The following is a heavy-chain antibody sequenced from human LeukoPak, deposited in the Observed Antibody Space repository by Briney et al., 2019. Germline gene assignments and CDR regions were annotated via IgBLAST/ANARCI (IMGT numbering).Heavy chain of an antibody. CDR1: GGSISSGGYY. J-gene: IGHJ6*02. V-gene: IGHV4-31*03. CDR3: ARARIAAHYYGMDV. CDR2: IYYSGST. Sequence: PSETLSLTRTVSGGSISSGGYYWSWIRQHPGKGLEWIGYIYYSGSTYYNPSLKSRVTISVDTSKNQFSLKLSSVTAADTAVYYCARARIAAHYYGMDVWGQGTTVTVSS. D-gene: IGHD6-6*01.